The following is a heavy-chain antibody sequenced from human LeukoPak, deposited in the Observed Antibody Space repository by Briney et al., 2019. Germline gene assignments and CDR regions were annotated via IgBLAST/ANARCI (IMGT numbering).Heavy chain of an antibody. CDR2: IRGDGSDQ. J-gene: IGHJ4*02. D-gene: IGHD1-1*01. Sequence: GGSLRLSCAVSGFTFDNYDMHWVRQAPGKGLEWVAFIRGDGSDQYYEDSVKGRFTISRDNSKNTLFLQMNSPRFEDTALYYCANLEDNWGQGTLVTVSS. CDR1: GFTFDNYD. CDR3: ANLEDN. V-gene: IGHV3-30*02.